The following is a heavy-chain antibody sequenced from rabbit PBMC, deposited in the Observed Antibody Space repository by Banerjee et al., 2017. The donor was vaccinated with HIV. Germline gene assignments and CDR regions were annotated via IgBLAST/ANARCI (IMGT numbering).Heavy chain of an antibody. CDR2: IHLIEGRT. V-gene: IGHV1S43*01. D-gene: IGHD5-1*01. CDR3: ARNLGDWRNL. Sequence: QERLVESRGGLVQPGESLTLPCKASGFTINSDYWIDWVRQAPGKGLEWIGTIHLIEGRTYYASWVNGRFTISSDNAQNTVDLQMNSLTAADTATYFCARNLGDWRNLWGPGTLVTVS. CDR1: GFTINSDYW. J-gene: IGHJ4*01.